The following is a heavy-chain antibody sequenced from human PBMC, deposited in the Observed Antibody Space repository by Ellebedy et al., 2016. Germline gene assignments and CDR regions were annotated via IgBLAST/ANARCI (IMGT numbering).Heavy chain of an antibody. CDR2: ITWNSDRM. CDR3: AKDLERGLEWSQSAFDY. Sequence: GGSLRLSXAASGFTFDDYAMHWVRQPPGKGLEWVSGITWNSDRMAYADSVKGRFTISRDNAKKSLFLQMNSLRPADTALYYCAKDLERGLEWSQSAFDYWGQGTLVTVSS. CDR1: GFTFDDYA. D-gene: IGHD3-3*01. J-gene: IGHJ4*02. V-gene: IGHV3-9*01.